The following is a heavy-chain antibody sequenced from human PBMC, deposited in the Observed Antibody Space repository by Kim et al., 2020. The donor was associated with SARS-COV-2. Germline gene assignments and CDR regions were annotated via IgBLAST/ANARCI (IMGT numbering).Heavy chain of an antibody. CDR2: T. Sequence: TNYAQKLQGRVTMTTDTYTSTAYMELRSLRSDDTAVYYCARDLVGRVGAYWGQGTLVTVSS. V-gene: IGHV1-18*01. J-gene: IGHJ4*02. D-gene: IGHD1-26*01. CDR3: ARDLVGRVGAY.